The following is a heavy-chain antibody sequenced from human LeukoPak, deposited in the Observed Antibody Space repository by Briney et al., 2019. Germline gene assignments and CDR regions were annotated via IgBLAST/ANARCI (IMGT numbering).Heavy chain of an antibody. CDR2: IGNNGVGI. Sequence: AGGSLRLSCAASGFTFSTYTMCWVRHPPGKRLEWVSIIGNNGVGIHYADSVRGRFTISRDNSKNALYLQMNSLRVEDTAVYYCAIDPNWGTHAWGQGVLVTVAS. J-gene: IGHJ5*02. D-gene: IGHD7-27*01. V-gene: IGHV3-23*01. CDR3: AIDPNWGTHA. CDR1: GFTFSTYT.